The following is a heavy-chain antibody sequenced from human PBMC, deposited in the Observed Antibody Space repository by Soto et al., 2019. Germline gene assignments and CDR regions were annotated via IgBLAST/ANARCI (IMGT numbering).Heavy chain of an antibody. Sequence: GGSLRLSCVASGFTFSSYAMHWVRQAPGKGLEWVAVISYDGSNKYYADSVKGRFTISRDNSKNTLYLQMNSLRAEETAVYYCARDGQDEYSSGCQITPCVYFDYWGQGTLVTVSS. CDR2: ISYDGSNK. J-gene: IGHJ4*02. CDR1: GFTFSSYA. V-gene: IGHV3-30-3*01. CDR3: ARDGQDEYSSGCQITPCVYFDY. D-gene: IGHD6-19*01.